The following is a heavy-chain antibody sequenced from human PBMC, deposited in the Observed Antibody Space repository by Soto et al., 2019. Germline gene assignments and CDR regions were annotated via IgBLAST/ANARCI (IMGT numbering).Heavy chain of an antibody. CDR3: AYLPCSGGSCFWFSYSGMDV. CDR1: GFSLSTSGGG. J-gene: IGHJ6*02. CDR2: IYWDDDT. D-gene: IGHD2-15*01. Sequence: IALKESGPTLVKPTQTLTLTCTFSGFSLSTSGGGVAWIRQPPGKALELLAPIYWDDDTPYRPSLETRLTITKDPSKNQVVLTRPNMDSVDTATYYCAYLPCSGGSCFWFSYSGMDVWGQGTTVTVSS. V-gene: IGHV2-5*02.